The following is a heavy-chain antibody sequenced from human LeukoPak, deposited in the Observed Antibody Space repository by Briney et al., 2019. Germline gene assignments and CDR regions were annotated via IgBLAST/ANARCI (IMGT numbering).Heavy chain of an antibody. J-gene: IGHJ6*03. CDR1: GFTFSSYG. Sequence: GGSLRLSCAASGFTFSSYGMHWVRQAPGKGLEWVAFIRYDGTNKYYADSVKGRFTISRDNSKNTLYLQMKSLRAEDTAVYYCAREGQWLDYYYYYYMDVWGKGTTVTVSS. CDR3: AREGQWLDYYYYYYMDV. CDR2: IRYDGTNK. V-gene: IGHV3-30*02. D-gene: IGHD6-19*01.